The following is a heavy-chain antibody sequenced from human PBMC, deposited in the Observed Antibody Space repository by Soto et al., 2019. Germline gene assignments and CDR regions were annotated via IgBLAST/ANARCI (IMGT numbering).Heavy chain of an antibody. D-gene: IGHD3-9*01. V-gene: IGHV3-23*01. Sequence: EVQLLESGGGLVQPGGSLRLSCAASGFTFSSYAMSWVRQAPGKGLEWVSAISGSGGSTYYADSVKGRFTISRDNSKNTLYLQRNSQRAEDTGVYYCAKGVSYYDILTGYSPFDYWGQGTLVTVSS. J-gene: IGHJ4*02. CDR3: AKGVSYYDILTGYSPFDY. CDR1: GFTFSSYA. CDR2: ISGSGGST.